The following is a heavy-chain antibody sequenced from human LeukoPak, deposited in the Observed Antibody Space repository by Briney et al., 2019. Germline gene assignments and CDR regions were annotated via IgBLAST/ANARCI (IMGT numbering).Heavy chain of an antibody. Sequence: SETLSLTCIVSGDSPASGYYGGWIRQAPGKGLEWIGSIYQSGTTYYNPSLKSRVTISKDTSKNQFSLRLTSVTDADTALYYCARGRRGYRTELDSWGQGTLVIVSS. V-gene: IGHV4-38-2*02. CDR1: GDSPASGYY. CDR3: ARGRRGYRTELDS. J-gene: IGHJ4*02. CDR2: IYQSGTT. D-gene: IGHD3-22*01.